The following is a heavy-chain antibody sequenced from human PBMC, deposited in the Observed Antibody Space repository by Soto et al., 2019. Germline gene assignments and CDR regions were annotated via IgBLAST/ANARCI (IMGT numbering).Heavy chain of an antibody. Sequence: DVHLLESGGGLVQPGGSLTLSCAASRFTFSDFAMSWVRQAPGKGLEWVSSIGGTGTDTHYADSVKGRFTISRDNSRNTLYLQIDSLRDEDTAVYYCAKDAVPYNGKWDWFDSWGQGTLVIVSS. CDR2: IGGTGTDT. CDR3: AKDAVPYNGKWDWFDS. V-gene: IGHV3-23*01. J-gene: IGHJ5*01. D-gene: IGHD1-20*01. CDR1: RFTFSDFA.